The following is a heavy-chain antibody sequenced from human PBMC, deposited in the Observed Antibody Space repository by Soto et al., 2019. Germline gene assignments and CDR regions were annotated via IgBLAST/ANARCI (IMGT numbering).Heavy chain of an antibody. D-gene: IGHD2-21*01. V-gene: IGHV3-30*18. CDR1: GFTFSIYG. J-gene: IGHJ4*02. CDR3: ANVVAPLSPFDY. Sequence: GGSLRLSCAASGFTFSIYGMHWVRQAPGKGLEWVAVISYDGSNKYYADSVKGRFTISRDNSKNTLYLQMNSLRAEDTAVYYCANVVAPLSPFDYWGQGTLVTVSS. CDR2: ISYDGSNK.